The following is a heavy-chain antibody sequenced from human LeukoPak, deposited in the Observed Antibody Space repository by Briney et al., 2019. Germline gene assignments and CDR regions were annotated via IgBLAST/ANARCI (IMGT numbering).Heavy chain of an antibody. CDR2: IYSSGST. J-gene: IGHJ4*02. D-gene: IGHD1-1*01. CDR3: ARGEGSAPGQFPHY. CDR1: GGSITSSSYY. Sequence: SETLSLTCTVSGGSITSSSYYWGWIRQPPGRGLEWIGSIYSSGSTYYNPSLKSRVTISVDTSESHFSLRLSSVTAADTAVYYCARGEGSAPGQFPHYWGQGTLVTVSS. V-gene: IGHV4-39*02.